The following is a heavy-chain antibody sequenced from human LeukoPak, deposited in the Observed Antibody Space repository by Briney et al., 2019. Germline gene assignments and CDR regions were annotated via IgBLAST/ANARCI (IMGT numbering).Heavy chain of an antibody. CDR3: ARVGMGGTARY. D-gene: IGHD5-24*01. CDR2: INHSGST. Sequence: SETLSLTCAVYGGSFSGYYWSWIRQPPGKGLEWIGEINHSGSTNYNPSLKSRVTISVDTSKNQFSLKLSSVTAADTAVYYCARVGMGGTARYWGQGTLVTVSS. CDR1: GGSFSGYY. V-gene: IGHV4-34*01. J-gene: IGHJ4*02.